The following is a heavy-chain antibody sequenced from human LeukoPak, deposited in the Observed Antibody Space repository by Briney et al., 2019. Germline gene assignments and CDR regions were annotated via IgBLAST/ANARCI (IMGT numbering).Heavy chain of an antibody. D-gene: IGHD3-3*01. J-gene: IGHJ4*02. Sequence: PGGSLRLSCAASGFTFSSYAMTWVRQAPGKGLEWVSAISASGSNTYYADSVKGRFTISRDNSKNTLYLQMNSLRAEDTAIYYCARDERLLSFLKWGQGTLVTVSS. CDR1: GFTFSSYA. CDR3: ARDERLLSFLK. CDR2: ISASGSNT. V-gene: IGHV3-23*01.